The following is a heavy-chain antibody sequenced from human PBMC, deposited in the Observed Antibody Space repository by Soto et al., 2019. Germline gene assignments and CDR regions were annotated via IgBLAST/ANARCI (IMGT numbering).Heavy chain of an antibody. CDR3: AGPHFDTSGYYPSALEY. Sequence: QVQLVQSGAEVKKPGSSVKVSCKASGGTFNSYVINWVRQAPGQGLEWMGGIIPFFGTAEYAQKFQGRVTITADEAASTAYMELSSLKPGDTAVYYCAGPHFDTSGYYPSALEYWGQGTQVSVSS. J-gene: IGHJ4*02. CDR1: GGTFNSYV. CDR2: IIPFFGTA. V-gene: IGHV1-69*01. D-gene: IGHD3-22*01.